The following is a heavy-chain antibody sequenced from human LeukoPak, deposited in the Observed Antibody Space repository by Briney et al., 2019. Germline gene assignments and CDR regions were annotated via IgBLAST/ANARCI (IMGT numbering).Heavy chain of an antibody. CDR1: GLTVSSNY. V-gene: IGHV3-23*01. Sequence: PGGSLRLSCAASGLTVSSNYMSWVRQAPGKGLEWVSAISGSGGSTYYADSVKGRFTISRDNSKNTLYLQMSSLRAEDTAVYYCAKDLGHYDILTGYRHDAFDIWGQGTMVTVSS. D-gene: IGHD3-9*01. J-gene: IGHJ3*02. CDR2: ISGSGGST. CDR3: AKDLGHYDILTGYRHDAFDI.